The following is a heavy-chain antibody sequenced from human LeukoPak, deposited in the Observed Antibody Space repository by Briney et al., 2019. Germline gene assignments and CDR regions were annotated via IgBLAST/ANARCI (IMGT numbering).Heavy chain of an antibody. CDR1: GGSFSGYY. J-gene: IGHJ5*02. Sequence: SETLSLTCAVYGGSFSGYYWSWIRQPPGKGLEWIGEINHSGSTNHNPSLKSRVTISVDTSKNQFSLKLSSVTAADTAVYYCARFETTVTTVSFDPWGQGTLVTVSS. D-gene: IGHD4-17*01. V-gene: IGHV4-34*01. CDR3: ARFETTVTTVSFDP. CDR2: INHSGST.